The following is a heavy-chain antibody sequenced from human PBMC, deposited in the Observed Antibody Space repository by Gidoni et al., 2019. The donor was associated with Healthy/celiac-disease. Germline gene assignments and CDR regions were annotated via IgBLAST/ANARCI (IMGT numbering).Heavy chain of an antibody. CDR1: GFTFSGSA. J-gene: IGHJ6*03. CDR2: IRSKANSYAT. Sequence: EVQLVESGGGLVQPGGSLKLSCAASGFTFSGSAMHWVSQASGKGLEWIGRIRSKANSYATAYAASVKGRFTISRDDSKNTAYLQMNSLKTEDTAVYYCTSGDFWSGYQKAYYYYYMDVWGKGTTVTVSS. D-gene: IGHD3-3*01. V-gene: IGHV3-73*01. CDR3: TSGDFWSGYQKAYYYYYMDV.